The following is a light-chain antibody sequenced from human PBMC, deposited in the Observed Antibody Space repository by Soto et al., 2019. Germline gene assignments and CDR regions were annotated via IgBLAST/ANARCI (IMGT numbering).Light chain of an antibody. J-gene: IGKJ1*01. Sequence: EIVLTQSPGTLSLSPGERATLSCRASQSLSSSYLAWYQQKPGQAPRLIIYGASSRATGIPDRFSGSGSGTDFTLTISRLEPEDFAVYYCQQYGTSPRTFGQGTKV. V-gene: IGKV3-20*01. CDR1: QSLSSSY. CDR2: GAS. CDR3: QQYGTSPRT.